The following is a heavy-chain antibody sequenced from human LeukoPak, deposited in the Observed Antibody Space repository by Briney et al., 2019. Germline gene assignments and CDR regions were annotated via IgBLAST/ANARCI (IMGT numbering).Heavy chain of an antibody. D-gene: IGHD3-22*01. CDR2: ISSSSSSYI. CDR3: ARVLGSYYDSSGDADFDY. V-gene: IGHV3-21*01. Sequence: GGSLRLSCAASGFTFSSYSMNWVRQAPGKGLEWVSSISSSSSSYIYYAGSVKGRFTISRDNAKNSLYLQMNSLRAEDTAVYYCARVLGSYYDSSGDADFDYWGQGTLVTVSS. CDR1: GFTFSSYS. J-gene: IGHJ4*02.